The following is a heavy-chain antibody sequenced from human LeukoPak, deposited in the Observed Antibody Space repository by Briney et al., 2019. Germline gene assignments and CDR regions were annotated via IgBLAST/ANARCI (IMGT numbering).Heavy chain of an antibody. J-gene: IGHJ4*02. Sequence: GGFLRLSCAASGFTFDDYTMHWVRQAPGKGLEWVSLISWDGGSTYYSDSVKGRFTISRDNSKNSLYLQMNSLRTEDTALYYCAKGSGWPLYYFDYWGQGTLVTVSS. CDR2: ISWDGGST. CDR3: AKGSGWPLYYFDY. V-gene: IGHV3-43*01. D-gene: IGHD6-19*01. CDR1: GFTFDDYT.